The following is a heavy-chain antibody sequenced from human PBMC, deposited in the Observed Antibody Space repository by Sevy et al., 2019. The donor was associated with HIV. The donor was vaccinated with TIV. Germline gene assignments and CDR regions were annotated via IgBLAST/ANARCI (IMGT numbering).Heavy chain of an antibody. Sequence: ASVKVSCKASGGTFSSYAISWVRQAPGQGLEWMGGIIPIFGTANYAQKFQGRVTITADKSTGTAYMELSSLRSEDTAVYYCARGNYINWFDPWGQGTLVTVSS. CDR3: ARGNYINWFDP. CDR1: GGTFSSYA. J-gene: IGHJ5*02. CDR2: IIPIFGTA. D-gene: IGHD3-10*01. V-gene: IGHV1-69*06.